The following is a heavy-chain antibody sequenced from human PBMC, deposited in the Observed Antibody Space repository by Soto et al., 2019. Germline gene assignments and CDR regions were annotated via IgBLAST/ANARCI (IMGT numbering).Heavy chain of an antibody. V-gene: IGHV3-30-3*01. CDR2: ISYDGSNK. CDR1: GFTFSSYS. J-gene: IGHJ3*02. Sequence: VGALRLSCAASGFTFSSYSMHWVRQAPGKGLEWVAVISYDGSNKYYADSVKGRFTISRDNSKNTLYLQMNSLRAEDTAVYYCARDKEAYCGGDCWDAFDIWGQGTMVTVSS. CDR3: ARDKEAYCGGDCWDAFDI. D-gene: IGHD2-21*02.